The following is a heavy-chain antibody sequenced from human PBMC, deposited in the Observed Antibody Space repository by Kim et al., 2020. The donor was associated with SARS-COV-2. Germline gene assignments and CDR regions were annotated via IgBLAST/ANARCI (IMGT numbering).Heavy chain of an antibody. V-gene: IGHV4-31*03. CDR1: GGSISSGGYY. D-gene: IGHD6-13*01. Sequence: SETLSLTCTVSGGSISSGGYYWSWIRQHPGKGRGGMGYIYYSGSTYYNPSLKSRVTISVDTSKNQFSLKLSSVTAADTAVYYCARDGGIAAAAHYYYYYGMDVWGQGTTVTVSS. J-gene: IGHJ6*02. CDR3: ARDGGIAAAAHYYYYYGMDV. CDR2: IYYSGST.